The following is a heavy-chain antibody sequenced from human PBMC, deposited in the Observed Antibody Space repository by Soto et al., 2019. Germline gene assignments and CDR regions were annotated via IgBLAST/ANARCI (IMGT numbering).Heavy chain of an antibody. D-gene: IGHD3-10*01. CDR1: GFTFSSYS. V-gene: IGHV3-21*01. CDR3: ARDLVQTYSSSSLRSGYYGSGRQWFDP. Sequence: PGGSLRLSCAASGFTFSSYSMNWVRQAPGKGLEWVSSISSSSSYIYYADSVKGRFTISRDNAKNSLYLQMNSLRAEDTAVYYCARDLVQTYSSSSLRSGYYGSGRQWFDPWGQGTLVTVSS. CDR2: ISSSSSYI. J-gene: IGHJ5*02.